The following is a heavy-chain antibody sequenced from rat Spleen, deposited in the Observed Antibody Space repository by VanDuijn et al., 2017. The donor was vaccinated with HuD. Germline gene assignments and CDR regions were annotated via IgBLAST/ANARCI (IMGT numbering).Heavy chain of an antibody. V-gene: IGHV5S13*01. D-gene: IGHD1-12*01. CDR1: GFTFSNYG. CDR3: ASTEIVMTRLYAY. CDR2: ITSGGSYT. J-gene: IGHJ3*01. Sequence: EVQLVESGGGLVQPGRSLKLSCAASGFTFSNYGMHWLRQAPQKGLEWIATITSGGSYTYYPDSVKGRFTIPRDNAKTTLYLQMDSLRSEDTATYYCASTEIVMTRLYAYWGQGTLVTVSS.